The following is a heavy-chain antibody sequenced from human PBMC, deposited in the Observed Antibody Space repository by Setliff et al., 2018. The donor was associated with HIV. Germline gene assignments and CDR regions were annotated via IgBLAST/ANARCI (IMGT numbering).Heavy chain of an antibody. CDR1: GFTFSTYW. V-gene: IGHV3-11*04. J-gene: IGHJ3*02. D-gene: IGHD3-10*01. CDR2: ITATGTTV. CDR3: ARQNILGDAGGTFDI. Sequence: GGSLRLSCAASGFTFSTYWMSWIRQAPGKGLEWLAYITATGTTVHYADSVKGRFTISRDNAKNSLYLQMNSLRGEDTAVYYCARQNILGDAGGTFDIWGQGTMVTVSS.